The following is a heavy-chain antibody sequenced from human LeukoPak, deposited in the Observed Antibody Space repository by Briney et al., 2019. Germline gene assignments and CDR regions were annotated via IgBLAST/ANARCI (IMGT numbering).Heavy chain of an antibody. J-gene: IGHJ4*02. CDR3: ARSSSWYVQADY. D-gene: IGHD6-13*01. V-gene: IGHV4-34*01. CDR1: GGSFRGYY. CDR2: INHNGST. Sequence: SETLSLTCAVYGGSFRGYYWSWIRQPPGKGLEWIGEINHNGSTNYNPSLKSRVTISVDTSKNQFSLKLSSVTAADTAVYYCARSSSWYVQADYWGQGTLVTVSS.